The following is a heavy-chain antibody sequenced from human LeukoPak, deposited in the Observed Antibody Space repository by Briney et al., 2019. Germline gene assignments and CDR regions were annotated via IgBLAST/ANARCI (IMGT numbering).Heavy chain of an antibody. CDR2: LGIDSGNT. V-gene: IGHV3-48*01. CDR3: ARDHNYAFDN. CDR1: GFPFIEYS. J-gene: IGHJ4*02. D-gene: IGHD1-1*01. Sequence: GGSLRLSCTASGFPFIEYSMNWVRQAPGKGLEWISYLGIDSGNTKYADSVRGRFTISTDKAKNSLYLQLNSLRVEGTAVYYCARDHNYAFDNWGQGTLVSVAS.